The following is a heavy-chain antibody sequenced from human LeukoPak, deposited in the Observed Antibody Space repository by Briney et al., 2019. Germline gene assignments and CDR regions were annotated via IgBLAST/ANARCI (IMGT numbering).Heavy chain of an antibody. J-gene: IGHJ4*02. CDR2: ISWNSGSI. CDR1: GFTFDDYA. D-gene: IGHD3-3*01. Sequence: GGSLRLSCAASGFTFDDYAMHWVQHAPGKGLEWVSGISWNSGSIGYADSVKGRFTISRDNAKNSLYLQMNSLRAEDTALYYCAKGRIYYDFWSGYLSWGQGTLVTVSS. CDR3: AKGRIYYDFWSGYLS. V-gene: IGHV3-9*01.